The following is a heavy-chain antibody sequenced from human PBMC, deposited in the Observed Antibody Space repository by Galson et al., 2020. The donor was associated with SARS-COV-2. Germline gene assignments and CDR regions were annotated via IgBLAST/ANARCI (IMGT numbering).Heavy chain of an antibody. J-gene: IGHJ4*02. Sequence: SGPTLVKPTQTLTLTCPFSGFSLSRSGVGVGWIRQPPGKALEWLALIYWDDDDHYSPSLKSRLTSTKAPSKNQVVLTVTNMDPVDAGTDYWAHVLFFEVIGYWCFDYWGQGTRVIVSS. CDR3: AHVLFFEVIGYWCFDY. V-gene: IGHV2-5*02. CDR2: IYWDDDD. D-gene: IGHD3-22*01. CDR1: GFSLSRSGVG.